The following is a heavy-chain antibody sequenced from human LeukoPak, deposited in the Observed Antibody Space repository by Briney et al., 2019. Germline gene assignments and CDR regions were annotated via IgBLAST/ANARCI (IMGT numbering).Heavy chain of an antibody. CDR3: ASTLLWFGDEYFDY. CDR2: IYYSGST. V-gene: IGHV4-30-4*01. D-gene: IGHD3-10*01. J-gene: IGHJ4*02. CDR1: GGSISSGDYY. Sequence: SETLSLTCTVSGGSISSGDYYWSWIRQPPGKGLEWIGYIYYSGSTCYNPSLKSRVTISVDTSKNQFSLKLSSVTAADTAVYYCASTLLWFGDEYFDYWGQGTLVTVSS.